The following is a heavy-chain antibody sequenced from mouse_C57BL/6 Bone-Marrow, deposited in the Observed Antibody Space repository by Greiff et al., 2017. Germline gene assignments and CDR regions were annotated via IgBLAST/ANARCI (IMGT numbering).Heavy chain of an antibody. D-gene: IGHD1-1*01. CDR1: GFNIKDDY. CDR3: TTVSGGKAMDY. V-gene: IGHV14-4*01. CDR2: IDPENGDT. J-gene: IGHJ4*01. Sequence: VQLQQSGAELVRPGASVKLSCTASGFNIKDDYMHWVKQRPEQGLEWIGWIDPENGDTEYASQFQGKATITADTSSNTAYLQLSSLTSEETAVYYCTTVSGGKAMDYWGQGTSVTVSS.